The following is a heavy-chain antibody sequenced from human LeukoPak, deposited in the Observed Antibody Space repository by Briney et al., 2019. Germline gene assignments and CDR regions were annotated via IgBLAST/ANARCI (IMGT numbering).Heavy chain of an antibody. CDR2: IIPIFGIA. J-gene: IGHJ4*02. Sequence: PPASVKVSCKASGGTFSSYAISWVRQAPGQGLEGMGRIIPIFGIANYAQKFQGRVTITADKSTSTAYMELSSLRSEDTAVYYCARDAGPPTGDYWGQGTLVTVSS. CDR1: GGTFSSYA. CDR3: ARDAGPPTGDY. V-gene: IGHV1-69*04. D-gene: IGHD3-10*01.